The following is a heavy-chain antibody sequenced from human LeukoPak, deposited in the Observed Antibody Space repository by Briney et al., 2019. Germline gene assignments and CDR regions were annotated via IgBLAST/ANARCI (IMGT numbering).Heavy chain of an antibody. CDR1: GYTFTSYY. V-gene: IGHV1-46*01. J-gene: IGHJ5*02. Sequence: GASVKVSCKASGYTFTSYYMHWVRQATGQGLEWMGIINPSGGSTSYAQKFQGRVTMTRDMSTSTVYMELSSLRSEDTAVYYCARGKDIVATIVSFWFDPWGQGTLVTVSS. CDR2: INPSGGST. CDR3: ARGKDIVATIVSFWFDP. D-gene: IGHD5-12*01.